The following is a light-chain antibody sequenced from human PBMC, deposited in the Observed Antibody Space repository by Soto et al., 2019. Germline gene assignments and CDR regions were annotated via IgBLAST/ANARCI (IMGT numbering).Light chain of an antibody. CDR3: QQYERYST. Sequence: DIQMTQSPSCLSASVGDRFTITCRASQNIYTWLAWYQQKPGIAPXXLIYKASTLQSGVPSRFSGSGSGTDFTLTISGLQPDDSAAYYCQQYERYSTFGQGTKVDIK. J-gene: IGKJ1*01. V-gene: IGKV1-5*03. CDR1: QNIYTW. CDR2: KAS.